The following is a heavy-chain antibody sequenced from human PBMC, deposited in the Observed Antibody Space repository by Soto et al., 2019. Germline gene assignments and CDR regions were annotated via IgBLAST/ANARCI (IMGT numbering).Heavy chain of an antibody. J-gene: IGHJ6*02. Sequence: GGSLRLSCAASGFTFSSYAMSWVRQAPGKGLEWVSAISGSGGSTYYADSVKGRFTISRDNSKNTLYLQMNSLRAEDTAVYYCAKTYCSGGSCFPVAAYYYYGMDVWGQGTTVTVSS. D-gene: IGHD2-15*01. CDR2: ISGSGGST. CDR3: AKTYCSGGSCFPVAAYYYYGMDV. V-gene: IGHV3-23*01. CDR1: GFTFSSYA.